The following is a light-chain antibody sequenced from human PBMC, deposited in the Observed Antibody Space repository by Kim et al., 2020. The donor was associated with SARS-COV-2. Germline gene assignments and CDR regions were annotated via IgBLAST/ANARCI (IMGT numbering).Light chain of an antibody. V-gene: IGLV1-36*01. J-gene: IGLJ2*01. Sequence: RQRVTISCSGSSSNIGNKAVNWYQQLPGKAPKLLIYYDDLLPSGVSDRFSGSKSGTSASLAISGLQSEDEADYYCAAWDDSLNGVVFGGGTKLTVL. CDR3: AAWDDSLNGVV. CDR2: YDD. CDR1: SSNIGNKA.